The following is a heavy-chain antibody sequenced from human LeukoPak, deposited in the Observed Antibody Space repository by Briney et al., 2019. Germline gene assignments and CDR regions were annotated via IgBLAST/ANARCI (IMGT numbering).Heavy chain of an antibody. V-gene: IGHV3-48*03. CDR3: ASRIVGTPDYFDY. D-gene: IGHD1-26*01. CDR2: ISSSGSTI. J-gene: IGHJ4*02. Sequence: GGSLRLSCAASGFTFSSYEMNWVRQAPGQGLEWGSYISSSGSTIYYADSVKGRFTISRDNAKNSLYLQMNSLRVEDTAMYYCASRIVGTPDYFDYWGQGTLVTVSS. CDR1: GFTFSSYE.